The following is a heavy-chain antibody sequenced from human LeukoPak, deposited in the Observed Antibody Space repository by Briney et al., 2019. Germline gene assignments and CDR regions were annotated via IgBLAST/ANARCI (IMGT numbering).Heavy chain of an antibody. D-gene: IGHD1-1*01. CDR1: GYTFTTYA. CDR3: ARDYSLTLGTTTYFQH. Sequence: ASVKVSCKASGYTFTTYAMNWVRQAPGQGLELMGWINTNTGNPTYAQGFTGRFVFSLDTSVSTAYLQISSLKAEDTAVYYCARDYSLTLGTTTYFQHWGQGTLVTVSS. V-gene: IGHV7-4-1*02. J-gene: IGHJ1*01. CDR2: INTNTGNP.